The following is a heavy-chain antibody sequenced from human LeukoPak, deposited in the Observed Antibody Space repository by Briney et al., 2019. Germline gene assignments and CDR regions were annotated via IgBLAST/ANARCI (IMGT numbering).Heavy chain of an antibody. CDR3: AREGYYGSGSPPSLYFDY. Sequence: GSLVLSCAASGFTFRNYVIHWVRQAPGKGLEWVAVTSSDLNVKLYADSVKGRFTISRDNSRSTLYLQMNSLRPEDTAIYYCAREGYYGSGSPPSLYFDYWAREPWSPSPQ. CDR2: TSSDLNVK. J-gene: IGHJ4*02. V-gene: IGHV3-30-3*01. CDR1: GFTFRNYV. D-gene: IGHD3-10*01.